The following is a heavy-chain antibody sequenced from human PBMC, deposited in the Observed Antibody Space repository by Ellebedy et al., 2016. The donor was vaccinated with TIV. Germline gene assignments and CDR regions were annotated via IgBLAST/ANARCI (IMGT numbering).Heavy chain of an antibody. CDR1: GFTFTTYS. Sequence: PGGSLRLSCAASGFTFTTYSMHWVRQAPGPGLEWVSYISRSGSTLSYADSVKGRFTIARDTAKNSLHLQMTSLRAEDSAVYYCARLHCSGGSCYSYLDSWGQGTLVTVSS. D-gene: IGHD2-15*01. J-gene: IGHJ4*02. V-gene: IGHV3-48*04. CDR2: ISRSGSTL. CDR3: ARLHCSGGSCYSYLDS.